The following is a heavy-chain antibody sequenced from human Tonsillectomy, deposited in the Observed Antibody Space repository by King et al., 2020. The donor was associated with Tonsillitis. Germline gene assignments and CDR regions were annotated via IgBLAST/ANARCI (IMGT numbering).Heavy chain of an antibody. J-gene: IGHJ2*01. CDR2: IFYSGST. V-gene: IGHV4-39*07. Sequence: QLQESGPGLVKPSETLSLTCAVSGGSVSSSSYYWGWIRQPPGKGLQWIGSIFYSGSTYYNPSLRSRVTISVDTSKTQFSLKLSSVAAADTAVYYCARHVPYRTGWHWYFDLWGRGTLVTVSS. CDR1: GGSVSSSSYY. CDR3: ARHVPYRTGWHWYFDL. D-gene: IGHD2-8*02.